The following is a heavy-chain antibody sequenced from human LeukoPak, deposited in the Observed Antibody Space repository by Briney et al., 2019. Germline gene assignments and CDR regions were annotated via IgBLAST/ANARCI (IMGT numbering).Heavy chain of an antibody. CDR1: GFTFSDDW. V-gene: IGHV3-15*01. CDR2: IKSKTDGGTT. CDR3: VTDLMDV. J-gene: IGHJ6*02. Sequence: KPGGSLRLSCAASGFTFSDDWMIWIRQAPGKGLEWVGRIKSKTDGGTTDYAAPVKGRFTISSDDSKNTLYLQINSLKTEDRAMYYCVTDLMDVWGQGTTVTVSS.